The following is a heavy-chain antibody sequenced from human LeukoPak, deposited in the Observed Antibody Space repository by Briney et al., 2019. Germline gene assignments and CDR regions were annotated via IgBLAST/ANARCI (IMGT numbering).Heavy chain of an antibody. J-gene: IGHJ4*02. CDR3: ARDGGGIVVEPGNIDY. D-gene: IGHD2-2*01. CDR1: GFAFNSYS. V-gene: IGHV3-21*01. CDR2: ISGSSSYI. Sequence: GGSLRLSCAASGFAFNSYSMNWVRQAPGKGLEWVSSISGSSSYIYYADSVKGRFTISRDNAKKSLYLQMNSLGAEDTAVYYCARDGGGIVVEPGNIDYWGQGTLVAVSS.